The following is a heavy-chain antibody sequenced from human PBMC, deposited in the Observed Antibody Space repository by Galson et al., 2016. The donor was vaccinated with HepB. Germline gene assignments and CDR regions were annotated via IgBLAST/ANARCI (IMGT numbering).Heavy chain of an antibody. CDR2: INGGGGIT. V-gene: IGHV3-23*01. CDR1: GFRFSSYV. D-gene: IGHD6-13*01. CDR3: ARDGSRAAAGIAF. Sequence: SLRLSCAASGFRFSSYVMSWVRQAPGKGLDWVSSINGGGGITYYADSVKGRFTISRDNSKNTVYLQMNSLRAEDTAVYYCARDGSRAAAGIAFWGQGTLVTVSS. J-gene: IGHJ4*02.